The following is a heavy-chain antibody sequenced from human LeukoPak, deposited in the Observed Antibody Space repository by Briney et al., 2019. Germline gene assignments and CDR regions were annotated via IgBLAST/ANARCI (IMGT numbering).Heavy chain of an antibody. J-gene: IGHJ4*02. CDR2: IRSKTDGGTT. CDR1: GFTFTGFW. CDR3: ATGTEQQWLSLDY. V-gene: IGHV3-15*01. Sequence: PGGSLRLSCAASGFTFTGFWMSWVRQAPGKGLEWVGRIRSKTDGGTTDYAAPVKGRFTISRDDSKNTLYLQMNSLKTEDTAVYFCATGTEQQWLSLDYWGQGTLVTVSS. D-gene: IGHD6-19*01.